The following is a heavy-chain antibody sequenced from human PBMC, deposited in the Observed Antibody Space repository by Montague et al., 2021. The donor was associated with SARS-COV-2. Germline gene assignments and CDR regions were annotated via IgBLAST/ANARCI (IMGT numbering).Heavy chain of an antibody. J-gene: IGHJ6*02. V-gene: IGHV3-21*01. CDR2: ISSSSSYM. D-gene: IGHD3-10*01. CDR1: GFTFSSYS. CDR3: ARAAVRGVIEHIYGMDV. Sequence: SLRLSCAASGFTFSSYSMNWVRQAPGKGLEWVSSISSSSSYMYYADSVKGRFTISRDNAKNSLYLQMNSLRAEDTAVYYCARAAVRGVIEHIYGMDVWGQGTTVTVFS.